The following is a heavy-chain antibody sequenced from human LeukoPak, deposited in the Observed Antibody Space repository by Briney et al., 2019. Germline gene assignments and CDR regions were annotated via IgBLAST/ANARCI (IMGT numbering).Heavy chain of an antibody. J-gene: IGHJ4*02. CDR3: VRGDRYFFDY. Sequence: GGSLGLSCAASGFRFSSYEMNWVRQAPGRGLEWVSYIGNTGRTIYYVDSVKGRFTVSRDNAKNSLYLQMNSLRAEDTAIYYCVRGDRYFFDYWGQGTLVTVSS. CDR2: IGNTGRTI. CDR1: GFRFSSYE. D-gene: IGHD1-14*01. V-gene: IGHV3-48*03.